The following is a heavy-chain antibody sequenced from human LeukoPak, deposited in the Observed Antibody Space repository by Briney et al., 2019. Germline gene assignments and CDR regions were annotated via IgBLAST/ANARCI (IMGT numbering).Heavy chain of an antibody. CDR1: GFTFSDFH. J-gene: IGHJ4*02. Sequence: GGSLRLSCVVSGFTFSDFHMSWLRQAPGKGLEWISYITNSGSDIEYADSVKGRFTISWDNAKKSLYLEMNTQRAEDTAIYYCACPYRSRFDYWGQGTLVTVSS. CDR3: ACPYRSRFDY. V-gene: IGHV3-11*01. D-gene: IGHD6-13*01. CDR2: ITNSGSDI.